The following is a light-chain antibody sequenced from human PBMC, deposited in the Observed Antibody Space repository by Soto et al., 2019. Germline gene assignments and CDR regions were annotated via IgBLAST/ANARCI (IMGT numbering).Light chain of an antibody. CDR1: SSNVGSNY. CDR3: ATWDDSLSGRV. Sequence: QSVLTQPRSASGTPGQRVTISCSGTSSNVGSNYVYWYQQLPGAAPKLLIYNNNRRPPGVPDRLSGSKSGTSASLAISGLRSEDEADYYCATWDDSLSGRVFGGGTKLTVL. CDR2: NNN. V-gene: IGLV1-47*02. J-gene: IGLJ3*02.